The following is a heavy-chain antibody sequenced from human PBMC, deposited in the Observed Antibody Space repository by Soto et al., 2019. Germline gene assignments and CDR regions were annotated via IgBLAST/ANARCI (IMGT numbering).Heavy chain of an antibody. CDR2: INHSGST. Sequence: TSETLSLPCAVYAGSLSGYYWSWIRQPPGKGLEWIGEINHSGSTNYNPSLKSRVTISVDTSKNQFSLKLSSVTAADTAVYYCARVLRVVDYWGQGTLVTVSS. J-gene: IGHJ4*02. CDR3: ARVLRVVDY. V-gene: IGHV4-34*01. CDR1: AGSLSGYY.